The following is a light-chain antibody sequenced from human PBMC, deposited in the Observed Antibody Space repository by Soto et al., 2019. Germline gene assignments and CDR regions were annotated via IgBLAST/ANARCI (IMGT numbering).Light chain of an antibody. J-gene: IGLJ2*01. Sequence: QSVLTQPPSVSGAPGQRVTISCTGSSSNIGTGYDVHWYQQLPGTAPKLLIYGNSNRHSGVHDRFSGSKSGTSAALAITGRQAEDEGEYYFQSYDSNLSVVFGGGTKLTVL. V-gene: IGLV1-40*01. CDR3: QSYDSNLSVV. CDR1: SSNIGTGYD. CDR2: GNS.